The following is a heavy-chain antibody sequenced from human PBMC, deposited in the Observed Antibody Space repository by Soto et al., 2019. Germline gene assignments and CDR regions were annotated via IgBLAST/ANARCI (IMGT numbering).Heavy chain of an antibody. CDR1: GYTFTNYG. D-gene: IGHD6-13*01. CDR3: ASIAGAGYNTLGY. V-gene: IGHV1-18*01. CDR2: ISGYNGNT. Sequence: QVQLVQSGTEVKKPGASVKVSCKASGYTFTNYGISWVRQALGQGLEWMGSISGYNGNTNYAQKLQGRVTMTTDTSTRTDYMELRSLRSDDTAVYYCASIAGAGYNTLGYWGQGTLVTVSS. J-gene: IGHJ4*02.